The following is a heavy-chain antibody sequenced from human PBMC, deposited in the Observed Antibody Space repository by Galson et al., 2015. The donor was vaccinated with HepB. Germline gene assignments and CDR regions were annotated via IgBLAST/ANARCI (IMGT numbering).Heavy chain of an antibody. CDR2: IYYSGGT. D-gene: IGHD3-22*01. CDR3: ARFTNYCDNCAHYLDH. V-gene: IGHV4-39*07. Sequence: SETLSLTCTVSGGSISSSSYYWGWTRQPPGKGLEWIGSIYYSGGTYYNPSLKSRATLSVDTSKNQFSLKLNSVTAADTAVYYCARFTNYCDNCAHYLDHWGQGTLVTVSS. CDR1: GGSISSSSYY. J-gene: IGHJ4*02.